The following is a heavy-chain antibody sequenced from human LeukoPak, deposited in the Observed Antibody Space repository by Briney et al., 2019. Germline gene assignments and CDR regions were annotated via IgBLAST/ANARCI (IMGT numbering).Heavy chain of an antibody. D-gene: IGHD6-13*01. Sequence: SETLSLTCTVSGGFIGSYYWSWIRQPPGKGLEWIGYIYYSGSSHYNPSLKSRVTISVDTSKNQFSLKLTSVTAADTAVYYCARGIADPYSFDSWGQGILVTVSS. CDR1: GGFIGSYY. CDR2: IYYSGSS. CDR3: ARGIADPYSFDS. V-gene: IGHV4-59*12. J-gene: IGHJ4*02.